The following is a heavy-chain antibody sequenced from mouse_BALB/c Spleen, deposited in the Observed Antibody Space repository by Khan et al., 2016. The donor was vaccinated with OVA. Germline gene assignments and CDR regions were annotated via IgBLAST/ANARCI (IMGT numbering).Heavy chain of an antibody. CDR1: GFSFTNYG. CDR3: ARQPYYHYNTLDY. D-gene: IGHD2-10*01. Sequence: QVQLKESGPGLVAPSQCLSLTCTISGFSFTNYGVYWVRQPPGKGLEWLVVIWNDGSTTYNSAPISRLTTSTDNSKSQVFLKQYSPLTADTAMYFWARQPYYHYNTLDYWGQGTSVTVSS. CDR2: IWNDGST. J-gene: IGHJ4*01. V-gene: IGHV2-6-1*01.